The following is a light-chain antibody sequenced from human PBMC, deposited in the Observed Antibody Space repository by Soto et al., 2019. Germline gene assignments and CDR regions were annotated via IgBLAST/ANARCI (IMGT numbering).Light chain of an antibody. CDR1: QSVCSN. V-gene: IGKV3-15*01. J-gene: IGKJ1*01. CDR3: QQYNKWPLA. CDR2: GAS. Sequence: EIVMTQSPATLSVSPGERATLTCRASQSVCSNLAWYQQKPGQAPRLLIYGASTRATGIPARFSGSGSGTEFTLTISSLQSEDFAVYYCQQYNKWPLAFGQGTKVEVK.